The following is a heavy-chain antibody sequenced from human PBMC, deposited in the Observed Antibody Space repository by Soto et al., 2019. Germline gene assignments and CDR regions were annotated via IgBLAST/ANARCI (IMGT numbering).Heavy chain of an antibody. CDR2: IKSKTDGGTT. V-gene: IGHV3-15*01. Sequence: PGGSLRLSCAASGFTFSNAWMSWVRQAPGKGLEWVGRIKSKTDGGTTDYAAPVKGRFTISRDDSKNTLYLQMNSLKTEDTAVYYCTTTPTVTRPYYYYGMDVWGQGTTVTVS. CDR3: TTTPTVTRPYYYYGMDV. J-gene: IGHJ6*02. CDR1: GFTFSNAW. D-gene: IGHD4-17*01.